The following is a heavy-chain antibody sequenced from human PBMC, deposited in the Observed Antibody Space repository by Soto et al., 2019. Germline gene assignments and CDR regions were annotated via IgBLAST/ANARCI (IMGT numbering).Heavy chain of an antibody. CDR3: ARGSTTEKVDS. J-gene: IGHJ4*02. Sequence: SKTLSVTCSVSGASIHNGGYYWSRIRQSTEKGLEWIGQIHNSGSPYKNQYLRSRVTISADTSMNQFSLALTSVTAADSAIYYCARGSTTEKVDSWGQGILVTAS. CDR1: GASIHNGGYY. CDR2: IHNSGSP. V-gene: IGHV4-30-4*01.